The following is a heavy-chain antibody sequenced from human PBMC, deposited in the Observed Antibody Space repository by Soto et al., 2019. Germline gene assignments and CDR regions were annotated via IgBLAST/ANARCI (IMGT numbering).Heavy chain of an antibody. CDR1: GFTFDIYN. CDR2: ISHSGSPT. D-gene: IGHD2-15*01. J-gene: IGHJ4*02. Sequence: DVQLVESGGALVQPGGSLRLSCAASGFTFDIYNMAWVRQAPGKGLEWLSYISHSGSPTFYADSVKGRFPISRDNVKNSLFLQMNSLIVDDTAVYYCARGCSDGCWFKYWGQGTVVSVSS. CDR3: ARGCSDGCWFKY. V-gene: IGHV3-48*01.